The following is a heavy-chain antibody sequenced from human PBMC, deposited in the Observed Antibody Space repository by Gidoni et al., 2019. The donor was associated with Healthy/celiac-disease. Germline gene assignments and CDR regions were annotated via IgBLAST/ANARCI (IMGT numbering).Heavy chain of an antibody. CDR2: ISRSSSYI. CDR1: ELTFSSYS. J-gene: IGHJ6*02. D-gene: IGHD2-2*02. Sequence: EVQLVESGGGLVKPGGYLRLACAASELTFSSYSMNWFRSAPGKGLEWVSSISRSSSYIYYSDSVKGRFTISRDNAKNSLYLQMNSLRAEYTAVYYCARDREYQLLYNYYYYYCMYVWGQGTTVTVSS. V-gene: IGHV3-21*01. CDR3: ARDREYQLLYNYYYYYCMYV.